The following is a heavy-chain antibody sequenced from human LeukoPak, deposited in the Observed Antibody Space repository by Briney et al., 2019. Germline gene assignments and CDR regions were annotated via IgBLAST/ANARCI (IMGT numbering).Heavy chain of an antibody. J-gene: IGHJ4*02. V-gene: IGHV4-59*01. CDR1: GGSISSYY. CDR2: IYYSGSS. D-gene: IGHD1-26*01. CDR3: ARGGSPVPLY. Sequence: SETLSLTCTVSGGSISSYYWSWIRQPPGKGLEWIGYIYYSGSSSYNPSLKSRVTLSVDTSKNQFSLKLSSVTAADTAVYYCARGGSPVPLYWGQGTLVTVSS.